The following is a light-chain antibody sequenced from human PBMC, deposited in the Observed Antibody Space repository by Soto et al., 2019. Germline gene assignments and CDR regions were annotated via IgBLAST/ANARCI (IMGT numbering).Light chain of an antibody. Sequence: DVVLTQSPLSLPVTLGQPASISCRSSQSLVCSDGNTYLNWFQQRPGQSPRRLIYEVSNRDSGVPDRFSGSGSGTHFTLRISRVEAEDVGVYYCMQGSHWLYTFGQGTKLQI. CDR1: QSLVCSDGNTY. V-gene: IGKV2-30*01. J-gene: IGKJ2*01. CDR3: MQGSHWLYT. CDR2: EVS.